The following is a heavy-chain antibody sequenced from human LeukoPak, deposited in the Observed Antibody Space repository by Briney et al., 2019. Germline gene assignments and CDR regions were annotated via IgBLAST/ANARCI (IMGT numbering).Heavy chain of an antibody. CDR1: GFTFSSYD. D-gene: IGHD3-22*01. Sequence: GGSLRLSCAASGFTFSSYDMHWVRQATGKGLEWVSAIGTAGDTYYPGSVKGRFTISRENAKNSLYLQMNSLRAGDTAVYYCARAFSSGYVTYFDYWGQGTLATVSS. CDR2: IGTAGDT. J-gene: IGHJ4*02. CDR3: ARAFSSGYVTYFDY. V-gene: IGHV3-13*04.